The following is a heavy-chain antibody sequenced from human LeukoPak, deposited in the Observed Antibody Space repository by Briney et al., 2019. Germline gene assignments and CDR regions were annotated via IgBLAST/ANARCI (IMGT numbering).Heavy chain of an antibody. Sequence: GGSPRLSCAASGFTFSSYAMSWVRQAPGKGLEWVSAISGSGGSTYHADSVKGRYTISRDNSKNTLYLQMNSLRAEDTAVYYCAKASLRYFDWWPGYFDYWGQGTLVTVSS. CDR3: AKASLRYFDWWPGYFDY. CDR2: ISGSGGST. J-gene: IGHJ4*02. CDR1: GFTFSSYA. D-gene: IGHD3-9*01. V-gene: IGHV3-23*01.